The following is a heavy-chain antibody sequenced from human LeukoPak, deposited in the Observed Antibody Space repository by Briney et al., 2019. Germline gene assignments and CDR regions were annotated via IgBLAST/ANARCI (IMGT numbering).Heavy chain of an antibody. CDR2: IYHSGST. D-gene: IGHD3/OR15-3a*01. Sequence: PSETLSLTCTVSGYSISSDYYWGWIRQPPGKGLEWIGSIYHSGSTYYKPSLKSRVTISVDTSKNQFSLRLTSVTAADTAVYYCARQTGSGLFILPGGQGTLVTVSS. CDR1: GYSISSDYY. J-gene: IGHJ4*02. CDR3: ARQTGSGLFILP. V-gene: IGHV4-38-2*02.